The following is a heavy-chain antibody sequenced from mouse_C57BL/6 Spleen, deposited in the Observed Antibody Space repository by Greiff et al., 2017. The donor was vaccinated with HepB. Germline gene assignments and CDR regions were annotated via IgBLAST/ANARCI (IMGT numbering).Heavy chain of an antibody. V-gene: IGHV1-72*01. CDR3: ARSPLLHYYAMDY. J-gene: IGHJ4*01. D-gene: IGHD2-10*01. Sequence: QVQLQQPGAELVKPGASVKLSCKASGYTFTSYWMHWVKQRPGRGLEWIGRIDPNSGGTKYNEKFKSKATLTVDKPSSTAYMQLSILTSEDSAVYDCARSPLLHYYAMDYWGQGTSVTVSS. CDR1: GYTFTSYW. CDR2: IDPNSGGT.